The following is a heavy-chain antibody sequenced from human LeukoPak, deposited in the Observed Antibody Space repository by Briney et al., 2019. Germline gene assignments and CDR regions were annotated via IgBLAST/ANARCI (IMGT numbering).Heavy chain of an antibody. D-gene: IGHD3-3*01. CDR1: GGSISSYY. CDR2: IYYSGST. Sequence: PSETLSLTCTVSGGSISSYYWSWIRQPPGKGLEWIGYIYYSGSTNYNPSLKSRVTISVDTSKNQFSLKLSSVTAADTAVYYCARAEGYYSYYYGMDVWGQGTTVTVSS. J-gene: IGHJ6*02. V-gene: IGHV4-59*01. CDR3: ARAEGYYSYYYGMDV.